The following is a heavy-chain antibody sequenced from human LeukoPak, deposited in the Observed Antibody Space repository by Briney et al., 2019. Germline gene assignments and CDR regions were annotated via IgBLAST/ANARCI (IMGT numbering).Heavy chain of an antibody. CDR1: GFTFSSYA. CDR2: ISGSGGST. D-gene: IGHD3-22*01. Sequence: PGASLTLSCAASGFTFSSYAMSCVRQAPRGGVEWGSYISGSGGSTYYADSVKGRYTIPRDNSKNTLYLQMNSLRAEDTAVYYCAKDNYYDSSGYYTSWYYFDYWGQGTLVTVSS. CDR3: AKDNYYDSSGYYTSWYYFDY. J-gene: IGHJ4*02. V-gene: IGHV3-23*01.